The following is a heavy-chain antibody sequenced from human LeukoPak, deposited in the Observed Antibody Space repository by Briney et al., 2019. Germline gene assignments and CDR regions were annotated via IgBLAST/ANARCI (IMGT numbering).Heavy chain of an antibody. CDR2: IYHSGST. J-gene: IGHJ2*01. V-gene: IGHV4-4*02. Sequence: PSGTLSLTCAVSGGSISISNSNWWSWVRQPPGKGLEWIGEIYHSGSTNYNPSLKSRVTISVDKSKNQFSLKLSSVTAADTAVYYCPRDLHGGNSFTSDWYFDLWGRGTLVTVSS. CDR1: GGSISISNSNW. D-gene: IGHD4-23*01. CDR3: PRDLHGGNSFTSDWYFDL.